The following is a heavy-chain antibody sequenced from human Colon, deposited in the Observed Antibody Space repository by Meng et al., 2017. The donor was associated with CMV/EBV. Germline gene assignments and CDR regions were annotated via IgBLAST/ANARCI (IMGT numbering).Heavy chain of an antibody. CDR1: GVTFSRCA. V-gene: IGHV3-23*01. CDR2: ISGSGTST. J-gene: IGHJ4*02. Sequence: SGVTFSRCAMTWVRQAPGRGLEWVSEISGSGTSTYYADSVKGRFTISRDNSKNALFLQVDRLTADDTAVYFCAKGAAYFDFWSLPNWGQGTLVTVSS. CDR3: AKGAAYFDFWSLPN. D-gene: IGHD3-3*01.